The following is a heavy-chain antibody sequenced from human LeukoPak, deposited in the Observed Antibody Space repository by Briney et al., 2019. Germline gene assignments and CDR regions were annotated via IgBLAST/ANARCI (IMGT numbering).Heavy chain of an antibody. D-gene: IGHD3-22*01. V-gene: IGHV1-18*01. CDR1: GYTFTSYG. Sequence: ASVKVSCKASGYTFTSYGISWVRQAPGQGLEWMGWISAYNGNTNYAQKLQSRVTMTTDTSTSTAYMELRSLRSDDTAVYYCARVWSPPYYDSSGSYVFDYWGHGTLVTVSS. J-gene: IGHJ4*01. CDR2: ISAYNGNT. CDR3: ARVWSPPYYDSSGSYVFDY.